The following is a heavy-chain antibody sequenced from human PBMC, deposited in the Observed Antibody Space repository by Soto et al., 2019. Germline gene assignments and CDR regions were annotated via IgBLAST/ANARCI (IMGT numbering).Heavy chain of an antibody. CDR3: ARCAVGDYVLDV. CDR1: GYTFTGYG. Sequence: GASVKVSCKASGYTFTGYGISWVRQAPGQGLEWMGWISAYNGNTNYAQKLQGRVTMTTDTSTSTAYLQWNSLKASDTAIYYCARCAVGDYVLDVWGQGTTVTVSS. J-gene: IGHJ6*02. D-gene: IGHD1-26*01. V-gene: IGHV1-18*01. CDR2: ISAYNGNT.